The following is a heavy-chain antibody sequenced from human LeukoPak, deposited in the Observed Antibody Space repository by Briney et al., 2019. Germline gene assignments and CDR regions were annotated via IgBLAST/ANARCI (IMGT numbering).Heavy chain of an antibody. CDR2: IYTSGST. V-gene: IGHV4-61*02. D-gene: IGHD6-13*01. CDR3: ARCLQQHDAFDI. Sequence: PSQTLSLTCTLSGGSISSGSYYWSWIRQPAGKGLEWIGRIYTSGSTNYNPSLKSRVTISVDTSKNQFSLKLSSVTAADTAVYYCARCLQQHDAFDIWGQGTMVTVSS. CDR1: GGSISSGSYY. J-gene: IGHJ3*02.